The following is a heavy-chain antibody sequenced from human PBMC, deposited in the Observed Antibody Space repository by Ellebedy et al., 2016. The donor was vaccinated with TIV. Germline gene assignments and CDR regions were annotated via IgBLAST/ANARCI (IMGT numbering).Heavy chain of an antibody. CDR2: IHPSGGST. J-gene: IGHJ6*02. CDR1: GYTFSTYY. Sequence: AASVKVSCKASGYTFSTYYMHWVRRAPGQGLEWVGIIHPSGGSTIYAQKFRDRVTITADASTATAFLELSSLRSDDTAVYYCASAPYCSSPACPNPYGFDVWGQGTTVTVSS. CDR3: ASAPYCSSPACPNPYGFDV. D-gene: IGHD2-2*01. V-gene: IGHV1-46*01.